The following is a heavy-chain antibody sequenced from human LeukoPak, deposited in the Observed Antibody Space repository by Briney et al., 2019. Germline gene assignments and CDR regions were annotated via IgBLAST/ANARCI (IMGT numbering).Heavy chain of an antibody. J-gene: IGHJ3*02. Sequence: PSETLSLTCTVSGGSISSSSYYWGWIRQPPGKGLEWIGSIYYSGSTYYNPSLKSRVTISVDTSKNQFSLKLSSVTAADTAVYYCASYGFDQLLYVDYSSSPVVTPAYAFDIWGQGTMVTVSS. V-gene: IGHV4-39*07. CDR3: ASYGFDQLLYVDYSSSPVVTPAYAFDI. CDR1: GGSISSSSYY. D-gene: IGHD2-2*02. CDR2: IYYSGST.